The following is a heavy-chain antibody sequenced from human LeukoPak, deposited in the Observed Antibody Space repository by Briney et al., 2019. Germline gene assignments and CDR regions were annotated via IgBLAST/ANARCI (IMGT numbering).Heavy chain of an antibody. D-gene: IGHD3-22*01. V-gene: IGHV3-48*01. CDR2: ISSSSSTI. J-gene: IGHJ1*01. CDR1: GFTFSSYS. CDR3: ARAFRSGGGGNYYDSSGYYWDFQH. Sequence: GGSLRLSCAASGFTFSSYSMNWVRQAPGKGLEWVSYISSSSSTIYYADSVKGRFTISRDNAKNSLYLQMNSLRAEDTAVYYCARAFRSGGGGNYYDSSGYYWDFQHWGQGTLVTVSS.